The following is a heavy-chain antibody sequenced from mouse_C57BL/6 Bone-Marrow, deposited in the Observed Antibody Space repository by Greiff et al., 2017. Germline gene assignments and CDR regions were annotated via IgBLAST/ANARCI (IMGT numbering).Heavy chain of an antibody. Sequence: QVQLKQPGAELVKPGASVKMSCKASGYTFTSYWITWVKQRPGQGLEWIGDIYPGSGSTNYNEKFKSKATLTVDTSSSTAYMQLSSLTSEDSAVYYCARRYYGNPWFAYWGQGTLVTVSA. CDR3: ARRYYGNPWFAY. CDR1: GYTFTSYW. V-gene: IGHV1-55*01. CDR2: IYPGSGST. J-gene: IGHJ3*01. D-gene: IGHD2-1*01.